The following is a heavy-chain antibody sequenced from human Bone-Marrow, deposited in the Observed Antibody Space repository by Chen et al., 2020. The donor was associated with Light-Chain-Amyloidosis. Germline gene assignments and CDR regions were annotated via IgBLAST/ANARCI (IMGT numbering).Heavy chain of an antibody. J-gene: IGHJ4*02. Sequence: EVQLVESGGGLVQPGGSLRLSCAASGFTFSSYWIHWVRQAPGKGLVWVSRINSDGSSTSYADFVKGRFTISRDNAKNTLYLQMSSLRAEDTAVYYCTTQGVITGMRYWGQGTLVTVSS. D-gene: IGHD1-20*01. V-gene: IGHV3-74*01. CDR3: TTQGVITGMRY. CDR1: GFTFSSYW. CDR2: INSDGSST.